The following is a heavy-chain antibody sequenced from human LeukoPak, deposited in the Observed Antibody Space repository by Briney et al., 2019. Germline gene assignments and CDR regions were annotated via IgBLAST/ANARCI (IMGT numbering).Heavy chain of an antibody. CDR2: MNPNSGNT. D-gene: IGHD6-6*01. J-gene: IGHJ4*02. CDR1: GYTFTSYD. Sequence: ASVKVSCKASGYTFTSYDINWVRQATGQGLEWMGWMNPNSGNTGYAQKFQGRVTMTRNTSISTAYMELNSLRAEDTAVYYCARARYSSSSNHYFDYWGQGTLVTVSS. CDR3: ARARYSSSSNHYFDY. V-gene: IGHV1-8*01.